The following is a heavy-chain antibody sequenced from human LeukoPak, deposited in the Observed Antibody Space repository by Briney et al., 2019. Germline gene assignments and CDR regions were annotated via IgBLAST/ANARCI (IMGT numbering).Heavy chain of an antibody. V-gene: IGHV3-74*01. CDR2: INGDGSTT. CDR1: GFSFSGYY. Sequence: PGGSLRLSCAASGFSFSGYYMQWARQAPGKGLVWVSRINGDGSTTNYADSVKGRFTISRDNAKNTLYLQMNSLRADDTAVYYCARDGYAYGYFDYWGQGSLVTVSS. D-gene: IGHD5-18*01. J-gene: IGHJ4*02. CDR3: ARDGYAYGYFDY.